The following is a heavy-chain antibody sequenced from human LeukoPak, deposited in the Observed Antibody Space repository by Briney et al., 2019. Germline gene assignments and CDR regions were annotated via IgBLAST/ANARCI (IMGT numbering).Heavy chain of an antibody. J-gene: IGHJ4*02. CDR1: GGSIRSYYW. Sequence: TLSLTRTVSGGSIRSYYWSWIRQPPGKALEWLARIDWDDDKYYSTSLKTRLTISKDTSKNQVVLTMTNMDPVDTATYYCARIRTPYGSGSYYNFDWGQGTLVTVSS. CDR2: IDWDDDK. CDR3: ARIRTPYGSGSYYNFD. D-gene: IGHD3-10*01. V-gene: IGHV2-70*11.